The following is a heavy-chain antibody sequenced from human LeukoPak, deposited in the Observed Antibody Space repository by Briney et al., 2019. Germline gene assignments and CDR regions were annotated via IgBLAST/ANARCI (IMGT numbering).Heavy chain of an antibody. CDR2: IKPDGSEI. J-gene: IGHJ6*03. Sequence: PGGSLRLSCEASGFSFSRYWMSWVRQAPVRGLEWVANIKPDGSEIYYVDSVKGRFTISRDNAKNSLYLQMNSLRAEDTAVYYCAREGYDDSSGYYSGYYYYYYMDVWGKGTTVTVSS. CDR1: GFSFSRYW. V-gene: IGHV3-7*01. CDR3: AREGYDDSSGYYSGYYYYYYMDV. D-gene: IGHD3-22*01.